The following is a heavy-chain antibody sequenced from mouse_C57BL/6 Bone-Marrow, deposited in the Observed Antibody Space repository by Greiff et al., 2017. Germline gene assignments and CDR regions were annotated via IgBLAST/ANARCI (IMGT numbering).Heavy chain of an antibody. CDR1: GYTFTSYD. CDR2: IYPRDGST. J-gene: IGHJ1*03. Sequence: LQKSGPELVKPGASVKLSCKASGYTFTSYDINWVKQRPGQGLEWIGWIYPRDGSTKYNEKFKGKATLTVDTSSSTAYMELHSLTSEDSAVYFCARDYGSSYWYFDVWGTGTTVTVSS. V-gene: IGHV1-85*01. CDR3: ARDYGSSYWYFDV. D-gene: IGHD1-1*01.